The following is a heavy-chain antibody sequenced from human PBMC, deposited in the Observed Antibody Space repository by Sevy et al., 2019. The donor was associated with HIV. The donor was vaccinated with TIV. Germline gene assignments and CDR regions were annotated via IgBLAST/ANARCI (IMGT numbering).Heavy chain of an antibody. V-gene: IGHV1-18*01. D-gene: IGHD1-26*01. J-gene: IGHJ1*01. CDR1: GYTFTSYG. CDR2: ISAYNGNT. Sequence: ASVKVSCKASGYTFTSYGISWVRQAPGQGLEWMGWISAYNGNTNYAQKLQGRVTMTTDTSTSTAYMELRSLRSDDTAVYYCARDGSGSYYGSSVQHWGQSTLVTVSS. CDR3: ARDGSGSYYGSSVQH.